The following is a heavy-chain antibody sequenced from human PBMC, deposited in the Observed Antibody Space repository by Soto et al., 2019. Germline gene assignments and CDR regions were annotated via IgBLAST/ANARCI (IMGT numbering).Heavy chain of an antibody. CDR1: GYTFTSYG. CDR3: ARDLAAGLVDY. V-gene: IGHV1-18*01. J-gene: IGHJ4*02. CDR2: ISAYNGNT. Sequence: QVQLVQSGAEMKKPGASVKVSCKASGYTFTSYGISWVRQAPGQGLEWMGWISAYNGNTNYAQMLQVRVTMTTDTSTSTAYMELRSRTSDATAVYYCARDLAAGLVDYWGQGTLVTVSS. D-gene: IGHD6-19*01.